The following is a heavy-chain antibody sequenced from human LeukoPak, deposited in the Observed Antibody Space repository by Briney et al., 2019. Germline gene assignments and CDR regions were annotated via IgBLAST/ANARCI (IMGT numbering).Heavy chain of an antibody. CDR2: ISERGGST. CDR1: GISLSNYA. V-gene: IGHV3-23*01. CDR3: AKRGVVIRGILVIGYHQEAYHYDF. J-gene: IGHJ4*02. D-gene: IGHD3-10*01. Sequence: GGSLRLSCVVPGISLSNYAMTWVRQAPGKGLEWVSYISERGGSTTYADSVKGRFTISRDTSLNTLYLQMNNLRAEDTAVYFCAKRGVVIRGILVIGYHQEAYHYDFWGQGVLVTVSS.